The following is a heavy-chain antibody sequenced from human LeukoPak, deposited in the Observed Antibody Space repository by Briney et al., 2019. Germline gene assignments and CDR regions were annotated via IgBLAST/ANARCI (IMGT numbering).Heavy chain of an antibody. Sequence: ASVKVSCKASGYTFTSYVINWVRQATGQGLEWMGWRNPKSGNTGYAQRFQGRVTMTKNTSISPAYMELTSLRSEDTAVYYCARALSWTTESYYYMDVWGKGTTVTVS. V-gene: IGHV1-8*01. CDR1: GYTFTSYV. J-gene: IGHJ6*03. CDR3: ARALSWTTESYYYMDV. CDR2: RNPKSGNT. D-gene: IGHD3/OR15-3a*01.